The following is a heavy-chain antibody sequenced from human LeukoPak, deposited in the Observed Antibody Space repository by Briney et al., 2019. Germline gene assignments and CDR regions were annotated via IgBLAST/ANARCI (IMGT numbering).Heavy chain of an antibody. CDR1: GGTFSSYA. D-gene: IGHD1-26*01. J-gene: IGHJ5*01. CDR3: ARDPRGGSLNWFDP. Sequence: SVKVSCKASGGTFSSYAISWVRQAPGQGLEWMGRIIPIFGTANYAQKFQGRVTITTDESTSTAYMELSSLRSEDTAEYYCARDPRGGSLNWFDPWGQGTLVTVSS. V-gene: IGHV1-69*05. CDR2: IIPIFGTA.